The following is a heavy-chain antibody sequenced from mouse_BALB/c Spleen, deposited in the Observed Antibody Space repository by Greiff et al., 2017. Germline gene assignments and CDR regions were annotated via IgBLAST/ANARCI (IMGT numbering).Heavy chain of an antibody. CDR2: IDTSDSYT. Sequence: VQLQQSGAELVMPGASVKMSCKASGYTFTDYWMHWVKQRPGQGLEWIGAIDTSDSYTSYNQKFKGKATLTVDESSSTAYMQLSSLTSEDSAVYYCARKDGGFAYWGQGTLVTVSA. J-gene: IGHJ3*01. V-gene: IGHV1-69*01. CDR3: ARKDGGFAY. D-gene: IGHD2-3*01. CDR1: GYTFTDYW.